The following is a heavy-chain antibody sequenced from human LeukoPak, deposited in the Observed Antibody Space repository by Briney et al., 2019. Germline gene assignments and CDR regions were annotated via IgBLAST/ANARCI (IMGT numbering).Heavy chain of an antibody. CDR3: AKAVWEVVITTPVKD. CDR2: IYYSGST. CDR1: GGSISSGGYY. D-gene: IGHD3-22*01. Sequence: PSQTLSLTCTVSGGSISSGGYYWSWIRQHPGKGLEWIGYIYYSGSTYYNPSLKSRVTISVDTSKNQFSLKLSSVTAADTAVYYCAKAVWEVVITTPVKDWGQGTLVTVSS. V-gene: IGHV4-31*03. J-gene: IGHJ4*02.